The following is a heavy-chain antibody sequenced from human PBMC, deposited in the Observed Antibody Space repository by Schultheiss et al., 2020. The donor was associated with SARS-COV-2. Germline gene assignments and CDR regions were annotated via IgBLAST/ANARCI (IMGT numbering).Heavy chain of an antibody. J-gene: IGHJ5*02. CDR2: ISAYNGNT. V-gene: IGHV1-18*01. CDR1: GYTFTSYG. CDR3: ARVGITGMTGWFDP. Sequence: ASVKVSCKASGYTFTSYGISWVRQAPGQGLEWMGWISAYNGNTNYAQKFQGRVTITADKSTSTAYMELSSLRSEDTAVYYCARVGITGMTGWFDPWGQGTLVTVSS. D-gene: IGHD1-20*01.